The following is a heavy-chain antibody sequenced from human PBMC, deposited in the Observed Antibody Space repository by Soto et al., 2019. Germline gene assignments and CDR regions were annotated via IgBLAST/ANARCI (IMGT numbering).Heavy chain of an antibody. CDR2: INPETGAT. Sequence: ASVKVSCKASGYTFTGYYVHWVREAPGQGLEWMGWINPETGATSYAQKFQGRVTLPRDTSINTAYLELSSLRFDDAAVYFCARERYQVISDGMDVWGQGTTVTVSS. V-gene: IGHV1-2*02. D-gene: IGHD2-2*01. CDR1: GYTFTGYY. J-gene: IGHJ6*02. CDR3: ARERYQVISDGMDV.